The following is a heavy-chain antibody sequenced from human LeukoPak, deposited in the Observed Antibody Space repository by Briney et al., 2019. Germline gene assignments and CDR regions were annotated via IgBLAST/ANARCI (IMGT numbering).Heavy chain of an antibody. CDR2: ISWNSDSV. Sequence: GGSLRLSCAASGFTFEDYAMHWVRQAPGKGLEWVSGISWNSDSVAYADSVKGRFTISRDNAKNSLNLQMNSLRAEDSAVYYCAKDKGTYYCYGMDVWGQGATVRVSS. V-gene: IGHV3-9*01. J-gene: IGHJ6*02. CDR3: AKDKGTYYCYGMDV. CDR1: GFTFEDYA.